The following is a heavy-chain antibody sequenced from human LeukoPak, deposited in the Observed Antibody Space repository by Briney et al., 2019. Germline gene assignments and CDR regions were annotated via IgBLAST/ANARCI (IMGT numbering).Heavy chain of an antibody. CDR1: GGSISSYH. D-gene: IGHD2-2*03. Sequence: SETLSLTCTVSGGSISSYHWSWIRQPPGKGLEWIGYIYTSGSTNYNPSLKSRVTISVDTSKNQFSLKLSSVTAADTAVYYCARHRGYCSSTSCRERWFDPWGQGTLVTVSS. V-gene: IGHV4-4*09. J-gene: IGHJ5*02. CDR3: ARHRGYCSSTSCRERWFDP. CDR2: IYTSGST.